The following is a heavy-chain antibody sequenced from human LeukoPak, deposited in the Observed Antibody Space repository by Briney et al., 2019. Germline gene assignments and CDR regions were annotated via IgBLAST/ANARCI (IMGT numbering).Heavy chain of an antibody. CDR1: GFTFSTDS. Sequence: GGSLRLSCVASGFTFSTDSMNWVRQAPGKGLEWVSYISSSGRTIYFADSVKGRFTISKDNAKNSLYLQMNSLRAEDTALYHCARNNGMDVWGQGTTVIVSS. V-gene: IGHV3-48*04. CDR2: ISSSGRTI. CDR3: ARNNGMDV. J-gene: IGHJ6*02.